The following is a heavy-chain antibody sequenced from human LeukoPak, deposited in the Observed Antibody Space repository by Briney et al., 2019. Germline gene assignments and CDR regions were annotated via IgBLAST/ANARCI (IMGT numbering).Heavy chain of an antibody. CDR3: ARAPHDILTGRLDAFDI. CDR1: GGSISSGGYY. J-gene: IGHJ3*02. V-gene: IGHV4-31*03. Sequence: SQTLSLTCTVSGGSISSGGYYWSWIRQHPGKGLEWIGYIYYSGSTYYNPSLKSRVTISVDTSKNQFSLKLGSVTAADTAVYYCARAPHDILTGRLDAFDIWGQGTMVTVSS. CDR2: IYYSGST. D-gene: IGHD3-9*01.